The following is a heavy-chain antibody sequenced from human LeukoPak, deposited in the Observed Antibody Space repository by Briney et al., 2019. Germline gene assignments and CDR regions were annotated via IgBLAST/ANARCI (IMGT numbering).Heavy chain of an antibody. CDR1: GFTLSSYG. D-gene: IGHD6-19*01. V-gene: IGHV3-23*01. CDR2: ISGSGGST. CDR3: AKVPVDSGWLYYYYYMDV. J-gene: IGHJ6*03. Sequence: GGTLRLSCAASGFTLSSYGMSWVRQAPGKGLEWVSAISGSGGSTYYADSVKGRFTISRDNSKNTLYLQMNSLRAEDTAVYYCAKVPVDSGWLYYYYYMDVWGKGTTVTVSS.